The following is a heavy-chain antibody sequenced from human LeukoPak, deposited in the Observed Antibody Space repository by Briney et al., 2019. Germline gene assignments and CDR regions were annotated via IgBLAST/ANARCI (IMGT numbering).Heavy chain of an antibody. J-gene: IGHJ4*02. Sequence: SETLSLTCTVSGSSISSGSYYWSWIRQPAGKGLEWIGRIYTSGSTNYNPSLKSRVTISVDTSKNQFSLKLSSVTAADTAVYYCARDGEYYDSSGIDYWGQGTLVTVSS. CDR2: IYTSGST. V-gene: IGHV4-61*02. D-gene: IGHD3-22*01. CDR1: GSSISSGSYY. CDR3: ARDGEYYDSSGIDY.